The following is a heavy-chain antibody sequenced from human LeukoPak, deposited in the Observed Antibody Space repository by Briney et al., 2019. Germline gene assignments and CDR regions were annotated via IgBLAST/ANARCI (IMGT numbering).Heavy chain of an antibody. CDR3: ARDNCSSTSCHTIFDY. Sequence: GGSLRLSCAASGFTFSSYAMHWVRQAPGKGLEWVAVISYDGSNKYYADSVKGRFTISRDNSKNTLYLQMNSLRAEDTAVYYCARDNCSSTSCHTIFDYWGQGTLVTVSS. J-gene: IGHJ4*02. D-gene: IGHD2-2*01. CDR1: GFTFSSYA. CDR2: ISYDGSNK. V-gene: IGHV3-30*04.